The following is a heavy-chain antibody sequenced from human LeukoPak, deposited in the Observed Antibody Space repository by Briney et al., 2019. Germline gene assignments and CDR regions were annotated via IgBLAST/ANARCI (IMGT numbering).Heavy chain of an antibody. J-gene: IGHJ4*02. V-gene: IGHV3-74*01. CDR1: LVTLTSYW. CDR2: INSDVSST. D-gene: IGHD3-9*01. Sequence: GSLRLSCAPSLVTLTSYWMHWVRQSPGKGLGWVSRINSDVSSTSYADSVKARFTISRDNAKNTMYLQMNSLRAEDTAVYYCARASDYYDILTGYYSRPFDYWGQGTLVTVSS. CDR3: ARASDYYDILTGYYSRPFDY.